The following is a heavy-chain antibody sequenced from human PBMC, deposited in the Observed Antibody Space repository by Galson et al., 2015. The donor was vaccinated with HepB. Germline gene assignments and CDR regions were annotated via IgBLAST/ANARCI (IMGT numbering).Heavy chain of an antibody. V-gene: IGHV1-69*06. CDR2: IIPFWGTA. D-gene: IGHD5-18*01. CDR3: ARESLGGYGYPFDY. CDR1: GGTFSTYT. J-gene: IGHJ4*02. Sequence: SVKVSCKASGGTFSTYTISWVRQAPGQGLEWMGGIIPFWGTANYAQKFQGRVTITADKSTSTAYMELSILRSEDTAVYYCARESLGGYGYPFDYWGQGTPVTVSS.